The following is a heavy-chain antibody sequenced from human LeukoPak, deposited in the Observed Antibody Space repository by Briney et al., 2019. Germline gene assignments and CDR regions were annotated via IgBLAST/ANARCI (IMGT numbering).Heavy chain of an antibody. CDR3: ATADKWEPLDY. V-gene: IGHV1-24*01. CDR1: GNSLSETS. CDR2: FDPEDGEP. Sequence: GASVTVSCKVSGNSLSETSIHWVRQAPGQWLEWMGGFDPEDGEPIFAQRFQGRFSMTEDTSADTAYMELSSLRPEDTAVYYCATADKWEPLDYWGQGTLVTVSS. J-gene: IGHJ4*02. D-gene: IGHD1-26*01.